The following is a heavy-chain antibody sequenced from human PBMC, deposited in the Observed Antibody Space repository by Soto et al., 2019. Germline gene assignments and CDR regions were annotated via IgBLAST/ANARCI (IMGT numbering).Heavy chain of an antibody. CDR1: GGSISNYY. Sequence: QVQLQESGPRLVKPSETLSLTCIVSGGSISNYYWSWIRQPPGKGLEWIGYIYYSGSTNYNPSLPGRVTIPVDTSKTQFPMKLSSVTAADTAVYYCARAVLPATAPFDYWGQGTLVTVSS. J-gene: IGHJ4*02. D-gene: IGHD2-2*01. CDR2: IYYSGST. CDR3: ARAVLPATAPFDY. V-gene: IGHV4-59*01.